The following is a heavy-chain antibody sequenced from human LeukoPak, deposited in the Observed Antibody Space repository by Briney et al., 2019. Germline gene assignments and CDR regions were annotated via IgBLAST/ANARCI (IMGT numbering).Heavy chain of an antibody. V-gene: IGHV4-39*07. Sequence: PSETLSLTCTVSGVSISSRTYYWGWLRQPPGKGLEWIGTISDSGNTYYNPSLKSRLTISVDPSKNQFSLRLSSMTAADTAVYYCARSLMATSGGLWFDPWGQGTLVTVSS. CDR3: ARSLMATSGGLWFDP. CDR1: GVSISSRTYY. D-gene: IGHD5-24*01. CDR2: ISDSGNT. J-gene: IGHJ5*02.